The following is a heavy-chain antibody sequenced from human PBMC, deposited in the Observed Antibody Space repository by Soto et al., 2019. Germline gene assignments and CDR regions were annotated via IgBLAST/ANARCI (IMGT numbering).Heavy chain of an antibody. J-gene: IGHJ3*02. CDR1: GYTFTGYY. CDR3: ARGYYDFWSGSLDXFDI. CDR2: INPNSGGT. Sequence: ASVKVSFKASGYTFTGYYMHWVRQAPGQGLEWMGWINPNSGGTNYAQKFQGWVTMTRDTSISTAYMELSRLRSDDTAVYYCARGYYDFWSGSLDXFDIWGQGTMVTVSS. D-gene: IGHD3-3*01. V-gene: IGHV1-2*04.